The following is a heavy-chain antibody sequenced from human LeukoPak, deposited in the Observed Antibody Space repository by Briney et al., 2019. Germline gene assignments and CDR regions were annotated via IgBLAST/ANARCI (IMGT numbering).Heavy chain of an antibody. Sequence: GASVKVSCKASGYTFTSYDINWVRQAPGQGLEWMGRIIPILGIANYAQKFQGRVTITADKSTSTAYMELSSLRSEDTAVYYCARGRPTTVVTPTRYYYGMDVWGQGTTVTVSS. V-gene: IGHV1-69*04. CDR1: GYTFTSYD. D-gene: IGHD4-17*01. J-gene: IGHJ6*02. CDR2: IIPILGIA. CDR3: ARGRPTTVVTPTRYYYGMDV.